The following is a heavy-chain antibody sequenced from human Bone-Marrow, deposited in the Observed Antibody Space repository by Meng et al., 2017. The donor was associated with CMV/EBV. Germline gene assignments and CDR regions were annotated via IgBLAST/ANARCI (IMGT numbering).Heavy chain of an antibody. CDR3: ARDIVVVPAAIPYYYGMDV. Sequence: GESLKISCAASGFTFSSYAMHWVRQAPGKGLEWVAVISYDGSNKYYVDSVKGRFTISRDNAKNSLYLQMNSLRAEDTAVYYCARDIVVVPAAIPYYYGMDVWGQGTTVTVSS. CDR2: ISYDGSNK. V-gene: IGHV3-30*04. CDR1: GFTFSSYA. D-gene: IGHD2-2*01. J-gene: IGHJ6*02.